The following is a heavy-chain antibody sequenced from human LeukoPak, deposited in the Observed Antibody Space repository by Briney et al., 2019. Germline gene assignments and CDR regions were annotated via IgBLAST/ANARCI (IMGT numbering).Heavy chain of an antibody. V-gene: IGHV3-30*02. J-gene: IGHJ4*02. CDR1: GFTFSSYG. CDR2: IRYDGSNK. CDR3: AKDREGYCSSTSCYPFDY. Sequence: PGGSLRLSCAASGFTFSSYGMHWVRQAPGKGLEWVAFIRYDGSNKYYADSVKGRFTISRDNSKNTLYLQMNSLRAEDTAVYYCAKDREGYCSSTSCYPFDYWGQGTLVTVSS. D-gene: IGHD2-2*01.